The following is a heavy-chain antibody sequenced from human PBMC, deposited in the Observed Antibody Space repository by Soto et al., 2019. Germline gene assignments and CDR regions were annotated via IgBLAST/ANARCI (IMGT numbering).Heavy chain of an antibody. CDR3: AKERSSGWSFDY. J-gene: IGHJ4*02. CDR1: GFTFSTYD. D-gene: IGHD6-19*01. V-gene: IGHV3-23*01. CDR2: ISGSGDST. Sequence: GWSMRLACAASGFTFSTYDMHWVRQDRGKGLEWVSGISGSGDSTYYADSVKGRFTVSRDNSKNTLYLQMNSLRAEDTAVFYCAKERSSGWSFDYWGQGTLVTVSS.